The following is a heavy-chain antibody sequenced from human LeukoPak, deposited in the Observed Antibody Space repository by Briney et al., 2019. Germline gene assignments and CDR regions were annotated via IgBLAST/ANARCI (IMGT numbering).Heavy chain of an antibody. V-gene: IGHV3-53*01. J-gene: IGHJ3*02. CDR2: IYTGGST. Sequence: PGGSLRPSCAASGFTVSSNYMSWVRQAPGKGLEWVSVIYTGGSTYYADSVKGRFTISRDNSKNTLYLQMNSLRAEDTAVYYCARRGYDDAFDIWGQGTMVTVSS. CDR1: GFTVSSNY. CDR3: ARRGYDDAFDI. D-gene: IGHD5-12*01.